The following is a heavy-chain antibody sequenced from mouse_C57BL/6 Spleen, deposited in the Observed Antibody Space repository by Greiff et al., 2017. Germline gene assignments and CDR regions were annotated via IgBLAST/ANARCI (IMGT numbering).Heavy chain of an antibody. Sequence: VQLQQSGAELVRPGASVTLSCKASGYTFTDYEMHWVKQTPVHGLEWIGAIDPETGGTAYNQKFKGKAILTADKSSSTAYMELRSLTSEDSAVYYCSYGCDAAWFAYWGQGTLVTVSA. CDR3: SYGCDAAWFAY. D-gene: IGHD2-2*01. J-gene: IGHJ3*01. CDR1: GYTFTDYE. CDR2: IDPETGGT. V-gene: IGHV1-15*01.